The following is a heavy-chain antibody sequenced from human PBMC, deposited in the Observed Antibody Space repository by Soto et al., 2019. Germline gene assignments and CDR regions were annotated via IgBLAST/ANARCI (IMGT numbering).Heavy chain of an antibody. V-gene: IGHV1-8*01. CDR2: MNPNSGNT. Sequence: QVQLVQSGAEVKKPGASVKVSCKASGYTFTSYDINWVRQATGQGLEWMGWMNPNSGNTGYAQKFQGRVTMTKNTSISTAYMELSSLRSEDTAVYYWARGGDIVVVVAAKDDAFDIWGQGTMVTVSS. D-gene: IGHD2-15*01. J-gene: IGHJ3*02. CDR1: GYTFTSYD. CDR3: ARGGDIVVVVAAKDDAFDI.